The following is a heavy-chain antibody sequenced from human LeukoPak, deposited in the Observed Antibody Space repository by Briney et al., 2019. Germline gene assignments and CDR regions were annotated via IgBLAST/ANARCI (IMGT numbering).Heavy chain of an antibody. Sequence: GGSLRLSCAASGFTFSTCAMHWVRQAPGKGLEWVAVIWYDGSTEYYADSVKGRFTISRDNSKNTVHLQMNSLRPEDTAVYYCARAPQTWGITGVGPKARPFDHWGQGILVTVSS. D-gene: IGHD1-14*01. J-gene: IGHJ4*02. CDR1: GFTFSTCA. CDR2: IWYDGSTE. V-gene: IGHV3-33*01. CDR3: ARAPQTWGITGVGPKARPFDH.